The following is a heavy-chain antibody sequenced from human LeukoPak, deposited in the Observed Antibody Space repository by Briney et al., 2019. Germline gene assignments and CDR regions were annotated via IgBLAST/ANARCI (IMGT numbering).Heavy chain of an antibody. Sequence: SETLSLTCTVSGGSISSSSYYWGWIRQPPGKGLEWIGSIYYSGSTYYNPSLKSRVTIAVETSKNQFSLKLSSVTAADKAVYYCARSCRILDIVATIRARLGGNGFDIWGQGTMVPSLQ. CDR2: IYYSGST. V-gene: IGHV4-39*07. D-gene: IGHD5-12*01. CDR1: GGSISSSSYY. CDR3: ARSCRILDIVATIRARLGGNGFDI. J-gene: IGHJ3*02.